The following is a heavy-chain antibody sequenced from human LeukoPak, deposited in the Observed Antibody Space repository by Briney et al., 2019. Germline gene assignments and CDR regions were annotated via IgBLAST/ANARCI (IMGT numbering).Heavy chain of an antibody. CDR3: ARVWYYDSGTYSDLYYYYYMDV. Sequence: SQTLSLTCAISGDSVSSNSAAWNWIRQSPSRGLEWLGRTYYRSKWYNDYAVSVKSRITINPDTSKNQFSLQLNSVTPEDTAVYYCARVWYYDSGTYSDLYYYYYMDVWGKGTTVTVSS. CDR2: TYYRSKWYN. V-gene: IGHV6-1*01. J-gene: IGHJ6*03. CDR1: GDSVSSNSAA. D-gene: IGHD3-10*01.